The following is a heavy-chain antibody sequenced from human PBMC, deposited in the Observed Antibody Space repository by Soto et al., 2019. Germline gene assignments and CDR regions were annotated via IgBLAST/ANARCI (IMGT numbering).Heavy chain of an antibody. D-gene: IGHD2-2*01. CDR1: GGSISSGGYY. CDR3: ARESCLGMLCRERRFDY. V-gene: IGHV4-31*03. J-gene: IGHJ4*02. CDR2: IYYSGST. Sequence: SETLSLTCTVSGGSISSGGYYWSWIRQHPGKGLEWIGYIYYSGSTYYNPSLKSRVTISVDTSKNQFSLKLSSVTAADTAVYYCARESCLGMLCRERRFDYWGQGTLVTVSS.